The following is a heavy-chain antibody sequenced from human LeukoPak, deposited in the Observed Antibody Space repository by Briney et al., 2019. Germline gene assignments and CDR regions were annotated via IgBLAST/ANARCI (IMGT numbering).Heavy chain of an antibody. D-gene: IGHD5-12*01. V-gene: IGHV4-31*03. Sequence: PSQTLSLTCTVSGGSISSGGYYWSWVRQHPGKGLKWIGYIYNSRSTYYNPSLKSRVTISVDTSKNQFSLKLSSVSAADTAVYYCAGLRGRPHAFDIWGQGTVATVSS. CDR2: IYNSRST. CDR3: AGLRGRPHAFDI. CDR1: GGSISSGGYY. J-gene: IGHJ3*02.